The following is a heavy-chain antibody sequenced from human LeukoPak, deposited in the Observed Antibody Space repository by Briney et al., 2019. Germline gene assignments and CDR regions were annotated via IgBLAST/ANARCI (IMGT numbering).Heavy chain of an antibody. Sequence: GRSLRLSCAASGFSLSSYGMTWVRQAPGKGLEWVGGIKFDGIQEFYADSVKGRFTVSKGTSKNTLHLQMDSLRAEDTAVYYCASGSLGHYYDSSGYEYWGQGTLVTVSS. D-gene: IGHD3-22*01. J-gene: IGHJ4*02. CDR1: GFSLSSYG. CDR3: ASGSLGHYYDSSGYEY. V-gene: IGHV3-33*05. CDR2: IKFDGIQE.